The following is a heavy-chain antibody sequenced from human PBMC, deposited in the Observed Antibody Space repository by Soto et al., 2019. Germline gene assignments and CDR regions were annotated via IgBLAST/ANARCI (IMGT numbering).Heavy chain of an antibody. CDR1: GGTFSSYA. CDR2: IIPISGTA. CDR3: ARSQGSSTSLEIYYYYYYGMDV. Sequence: QVQLVQSGAEVKNPGSSVKVSCKASGGTFSSYAISWVRQAPGQGLEWMGGIIPISGTANYAQKCKGRVTITADESTSTAYMELSSLRSEATAVYYCARSQGSSTSLEIYYYYYYGMDVCGQGTTVTVSS. J-gene: IGHJ6*02. V-gene: IGHV1-69*01. D-gene: IGHD2-2*01.